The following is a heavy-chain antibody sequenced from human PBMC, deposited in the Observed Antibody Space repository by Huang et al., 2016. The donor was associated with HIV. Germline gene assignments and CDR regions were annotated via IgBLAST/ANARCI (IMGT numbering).Heavy chain of an antibody. Sequence: EEQLVQSGAEVQKPGESLKISCEGSGYSFAKYWIGWVRQMPGKGLEGMGIIDPDDSDTRYSPSVQGQVSISADKSISTAYLQWSSLKASDTAMYYCARLDTARNYYYYGLDVWGQGTSVIVSS. V-gene: IGHV5-51*01. J-gene: IGHJ6*02. CDR1: GYSFAKYW. CDR2: IDPDDSDT. CDR3: ARLDTARNYYYYGLDV. D-gene: IGHD5-18*01.